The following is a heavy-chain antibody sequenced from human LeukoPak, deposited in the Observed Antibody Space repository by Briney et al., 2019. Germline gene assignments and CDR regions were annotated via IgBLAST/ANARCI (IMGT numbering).Heavy chain of an antibody. D-gene: IGHD6-6*01. CDR2: INHSGST. CDR1: GGSFSGYY. Sequence: SETLSLTCAVYGGSFSGYYWSWIRQPPGKGLEWIGEINHSGSTNYNPSLKSRVTISVDTSKNQFSLRLSSVTAADTAVYYCARGRRRSRSSPRFDPWGQGTLVTVSS. CDR3: ARGRRRSRSSPRFDP. V-gene: IGHV4-34*01. J-gene: IGHJ5*02.